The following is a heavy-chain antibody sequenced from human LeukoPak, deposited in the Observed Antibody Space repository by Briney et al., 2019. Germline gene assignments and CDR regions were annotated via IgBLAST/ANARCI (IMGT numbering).Heavy chain of an antibody. D-gene: IGHD2-2*01. CDR2: IIPIFGTA. CDR3: ARGPYYCSSTSCYPVGFDP. V-gene: IGHV1-69*01. CDR1: GGTFSSYA. J-gene: IGHJ5*02. Sequence: SVKVSCKASGGTFSSYAISWVRQAPGQGLEWMGGIIPIFGTANYAQKFQGRVTITADESTSTAYMELRSLRSDDTAVYYCARGPYYCSSTSCYPVGFDPWGQGTLVTVSS.